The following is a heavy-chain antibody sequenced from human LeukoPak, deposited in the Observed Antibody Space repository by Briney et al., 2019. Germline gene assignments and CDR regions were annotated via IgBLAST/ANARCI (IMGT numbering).Heavy chain of an antibody. CDR1: GGTFSSYA. Sequence: SVKVSCKASGGTFSSYAISWVRQAPGQGLEWMGGIIPIFGTANYAQKFQGRVTITTDESTSTAYMELSSLRSEDTAVYYCARDDYGGYYFDYWGQGTLVTVSS. CDR3: ARDDYGGYYFDY. D-gene: IGHD4-23*01. J-gene: IGHJ4*02. CDR2: IIPIFGTA. V-gene: IGHV1-69*05.